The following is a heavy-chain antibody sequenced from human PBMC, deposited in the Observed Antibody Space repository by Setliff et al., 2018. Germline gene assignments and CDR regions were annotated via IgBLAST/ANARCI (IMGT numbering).Heavy chain of an antibody. D-gene: IGHD3-22*01. J-gene: IGHJ3*02. CDR1: GFTFSGHE. CDR3: AKAAASSGYYGFDI. Sequence: GGSLRLSCAASGFTFSGHEMNWVRQAPGKGLEWVANIKQDGSEKYDVDSVKGRFTISRDNAKNSLYLQLNSLRAEDTAVYCCAKAAASSGYYGFDIWGQGTMVTVSS. CDR2: IKQDGSEK. V-gene: IGHV3-7*01.